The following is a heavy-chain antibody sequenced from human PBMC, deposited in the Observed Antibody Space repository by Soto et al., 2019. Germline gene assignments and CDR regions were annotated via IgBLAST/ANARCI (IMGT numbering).Heavy chain of an antibody. CDR1: GFTFRDYW. CDR2: IKEDGSQK. CDR3: ARYSGSYAILD. D-gene: IGHD1-26*01. J-gene: IGHJ4*02. V-gene: IGHV3-7*04. Sequence: EVQLVESGGGLVQPGGSLRLSCAASGFTFRDYWMSWVRQAPGKGLEWVANIKEDGSQKYYVDSVKGRPTVSRDNAKNSLYLQLNSLRGEDTAVYYCARYSGSYAILDWGQGTLVTVST.